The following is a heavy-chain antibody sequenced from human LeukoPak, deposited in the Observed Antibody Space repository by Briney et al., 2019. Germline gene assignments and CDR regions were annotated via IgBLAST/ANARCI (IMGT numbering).Heavy chain of an antibody. CDR2: ISSSSSYI. CDR3: ARRTGSYFGTTGYPDF. V-gene: IGHV3-21*01. D-gene: IGHD3-22*01. CDR1: GFTFSSYS. J-gene: IGHJ4*02. Sequence: GGSLRLSCAASGFTFSSYSMNWVRQAPGKGLEWVSSISSSSSYIYYADSVKGRFTISRDNAKNSLYLQMNSLRAEDTAVYYCARRTGSYFGTTGYPDFWGQGTLVTVSS.